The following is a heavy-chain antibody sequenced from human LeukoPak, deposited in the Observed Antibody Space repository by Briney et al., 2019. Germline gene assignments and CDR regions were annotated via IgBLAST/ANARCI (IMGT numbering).Heavy chain of an antibody. Sequence: PSETLSLTCTVSGVSISSGGYCWSWVRQHPGKGLEWIGDIYYSGSTYYNPSIKSRVTISVDTSKNQFSLKLSSVTAADTAVYYCARDHSCSSTSCYRGMDVWGQGTTVTVSS. V-gene: IGHV4-31*03. CDR2: IYYSGST. D-gene: IGHD2-2*01. CDR1: GVSISSGGYC. CDR3: ARDHSCSSTSCYRGMDV. J-gene: IGHJ6*02.